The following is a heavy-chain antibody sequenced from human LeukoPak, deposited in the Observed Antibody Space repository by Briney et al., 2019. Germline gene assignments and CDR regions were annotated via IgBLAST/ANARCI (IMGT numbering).Heavy chain of an antibody. CDR3: ARGAVAGTPTDY. V-gene: IGHV4-59*01. CDR2: IYYSGST. CDR1: GGSISSYC. Sequence: PSETLSLTCTVSGGSISSYCWSWIRQPPGKGLEWIGYIYYSGSTNYNPSLKSRVTISVDTSKNQFSLKLSSVTAADTAVYYCARGAVAGTPTDYWGQGTLVTVSS. J-gene: IGHJ4*02. D-gene: IGHD6-19*01.